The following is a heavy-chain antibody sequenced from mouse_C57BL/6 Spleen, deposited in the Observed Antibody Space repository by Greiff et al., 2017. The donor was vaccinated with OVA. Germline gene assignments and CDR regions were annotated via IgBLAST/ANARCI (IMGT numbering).Heavy chain of an antibody. CDR1: GFTFTDYY. Sequence: EVKLVESGGGLVQPGGSLSLSCAASGFTFTDYYMSWVRQPPGKALEWLGFIRNKANGYTTEYSASVKGRFTISRDNSQSILYLQMNALRAEDSATYYCERLELGYYFDYWGQGTTLTVSS. CDR2: IRNKANGYTT. D-gene: IGHD4-1*01. V-gene: IGHV7-3*01. J-gene: IGHJ2*01. CDR3: ERLELGYYFDY.